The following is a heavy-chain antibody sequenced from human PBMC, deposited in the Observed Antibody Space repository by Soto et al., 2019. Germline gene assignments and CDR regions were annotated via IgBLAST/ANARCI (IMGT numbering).Heavy chain of an antibody. Sequence: GGSLRLSCAASGFTFSSYAMHWVRQAPGKGLEWVAVISYDGSNKYYADSVKGRFTISRDNSKNTLYLQMNSLRAEDTAVYYCARDLPGIAVAGLDYWGQGTLVTSPQ. CDR3: ARDLPGIAVAGLDY. D-gene: IGHD6-19*01. V-gene: IGHV3-30-3*01. CDR2: ISYDGSNK. J-gene: IGHJ4*02. CDR1: GFTFSSYA.